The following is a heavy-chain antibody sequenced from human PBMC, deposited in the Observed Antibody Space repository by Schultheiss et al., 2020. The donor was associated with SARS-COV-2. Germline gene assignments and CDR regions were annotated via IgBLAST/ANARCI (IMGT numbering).Heavy chain of an antibody. Sequence: GGSLRLSCASGFTFSNYWMYWVRQDPEKGLVWVSRVMHDGSATNYADSVKGRFTISRDNAKSILYLQMNSLRAEDTAVYYCAGALSTCASRIEYWGQGTLVTVSS. CDR1: GFTFSNYW. D-gene: IGHD2/OR15-2a*01. CDR2: VMHDGSAT. CDR3: AGALSTCASRIEY. J-gene: IGHJ4*02. V-gene: IGHV3-74*01.